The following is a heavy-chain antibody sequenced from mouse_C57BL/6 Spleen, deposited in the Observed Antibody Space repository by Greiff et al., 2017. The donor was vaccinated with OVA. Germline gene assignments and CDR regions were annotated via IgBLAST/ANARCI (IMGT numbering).Heavy chain of an antibody. CDR1: GYTFTSYG. CDR2: IYPRSGNT. V-gene: IGHV1-81*01. CDR3: ARKADYYGSSYGGFDY. J-gene: IGHJ2*01. Sequence: VQLQQSGAELARPGASVKLSCKASGYTFTSYGISWVKQRTGQGLEWIGEIYPRSGNTYYNEKFKGKATLTADKSSSTAYMELRSLTSEDSAVYFCARKADYYGSSYGGFDYWGQGTTLTVSS. D-gene: IGHD1-1*01.